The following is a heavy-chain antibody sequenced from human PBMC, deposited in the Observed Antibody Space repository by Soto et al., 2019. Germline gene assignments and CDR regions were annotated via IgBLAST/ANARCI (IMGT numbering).Heavy chain of an antibody. V-gene: IGHV3-9*01. Sequence: EVQLVESGGGLVQPGRSLRLSCAASGFTFDDYAMHWVRQAPGKGLEWVSGISWNSDNIVYADSVKGRFTISRDNAKNSLYLQMNSLRAEDTALYYCAKDLYSNYGDAFDIWGQGKMVTVSS. CDR3: AKDLYSNYGDAFDI. CDR1: GFTFDDYA. CDR2: ISWNSDNI. J-gene: IGHJ3*02. D-gene: IGHD4-4*01.